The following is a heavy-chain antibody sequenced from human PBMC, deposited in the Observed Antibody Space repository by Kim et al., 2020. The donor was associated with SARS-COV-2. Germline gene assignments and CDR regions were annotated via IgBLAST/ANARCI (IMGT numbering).Heavy chain of an antibody. CDR1: GFTFSSYA. V-gene: IGHV3-23*03. CDR3: AKVYDILPWHYFDY. Sequence: GGSLRLSCAASGFTFSSYAMSWVRQAPGKGLEWVSVIYSGGSSTYYADSVKGRFTISRDNSKNTLYLQMNSLRAEDTAVYYCAKVYDILPWHYFDYWGQGTLVTVSS. D-gene: IGHD3-9*01. CDR2: IYSGGSST. J-gene: IGHJ4*02.